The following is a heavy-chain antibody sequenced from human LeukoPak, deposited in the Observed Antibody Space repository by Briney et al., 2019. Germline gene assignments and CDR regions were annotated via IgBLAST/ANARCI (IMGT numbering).Heavy chain of an antibody. J-gene: IGHJ4*02. CDR1: GGTFSSYA. V-gene: IGHV1-69*06. CDR2: IIPIFGTA. D-gene: IGHD2/OR15-2a*01. Sequence: SVKVSCKASGGTFSSYAISWVRQAPGQGLEWMGGIIPIFGTANYAQKFQGRDTITADKSTSTAYMELSSLRSEDTAVYYCASRYFTIYTPGFDYWGQGTLVTVSS. CDR3: ASRYFTIYTPGFDY.